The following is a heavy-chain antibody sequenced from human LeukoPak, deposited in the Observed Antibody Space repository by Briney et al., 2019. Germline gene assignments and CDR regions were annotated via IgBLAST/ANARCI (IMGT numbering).Heavy chain of an antibody. CDR2: IYYSGST. CDR1: GGSISSSSYY. D-gene: IGHD3-22*01. Sequence: SETLSLTCTVSGGSISSSSYYWGWIRQPPGKGLEWIGSIYYSGSTYYNPSLKSRVTISVDTSKNQFSLKLSSVTAADTAVYYCARDRPIHYYYDSSGYADYWGQGTLVTVSS. CDR3: ARDRPIHYYYDSSGYADY. V-gene: IGHV4-39*07. J-gene: IGHJ4*02.